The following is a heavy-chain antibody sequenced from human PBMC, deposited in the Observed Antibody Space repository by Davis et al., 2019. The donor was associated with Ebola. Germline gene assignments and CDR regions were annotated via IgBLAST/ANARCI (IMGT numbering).Heavy chain of an antibody. Sequence: AASVKVSCKASGGIFSSYAISWVRQAPGQGLEWMGGIIPIFGTANYAQTFQGRVKITAAESTSTAYMELSSLRSEDTAVYYCARWGQLPGIAAAGTQYGMDVWGQGTTVAVSS. CDR1: GGIFSSYA. J-gene: IGHJ6*02. CDR2: IIPIFGTA. D-gene: IGHD6-13*01. CDR3: ARWGQLPGIAAAGTQYGMDV. V-gene: IGHV1-69*13.